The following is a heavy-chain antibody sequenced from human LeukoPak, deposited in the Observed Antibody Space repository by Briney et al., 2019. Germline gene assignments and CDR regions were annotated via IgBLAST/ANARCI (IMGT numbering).Heavy chain of an antibody. J-gene: IGHJ5*02. CDR3: ATRSITIFGVVIIGWFDP. V-gene: IGHV1-24*01. Sequence: ASVKVSCKVSGYTLTELSMHWVRQAPGKGLEWMGGFDPEDGETIYAQKFHGRVTMTEDTSTDTAYMELSSLRSNDTAVYYCATRSITIFGVVIIGWFDPWGQGTLVTVSS. D-gene: IGHD3-3*01. CDR2: FDPEDGET. CDR1: GYTLTELS.